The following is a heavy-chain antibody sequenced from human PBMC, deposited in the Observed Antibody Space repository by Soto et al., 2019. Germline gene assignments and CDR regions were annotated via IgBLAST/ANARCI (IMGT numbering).Heavy chain of an antibody. CDR1: GYTFPTYY. CDR3: STGSHITRFVVTSNPYGMDV. J-gene: IGHJ6*02. D-gene: IGHD1-20*01. V-gene: IGHV1-46*01. Sequence: ASVKVSCKASGYTFPTYYMQWVRQAPGQGLEWVGIHNPNGGFTNYAPKFQGRVSIVADESTSTVYMDLSSLRSDDTSMYYCSTGSHITRFVVTSNPYGMDVWGQGTTVTFSS. CDR2: HNPNGGFT.